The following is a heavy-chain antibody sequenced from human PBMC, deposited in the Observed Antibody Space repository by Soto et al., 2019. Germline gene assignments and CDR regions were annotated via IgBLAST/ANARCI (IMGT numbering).Heavy chain of an antibody. Sequence: QVQLQESGPGLVKPSQTLSLTCTVSGGSISSGDYYWSWIRQPPGKGLEWIGYIYYSGSTYYNPSLKSRVTISGDTSKNHCSLKLSAVTAADTAVYYCATIKLGSNRLDYWGQGTLVTVSS. CDR2: IYYSGST. J-gene: IGHJ4*02. CDR1: GGSISSGDYY. D-gene: IGHD3-10*01. V-gene: IGHV4-30-4*01. CDR3: ATIKLGSNRLDY.